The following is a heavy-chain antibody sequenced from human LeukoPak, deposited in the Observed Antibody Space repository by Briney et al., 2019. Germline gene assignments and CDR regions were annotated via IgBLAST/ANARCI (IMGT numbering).Heavy chain of an antibody. Sequence: PSETLSLTCTVSGGSISSYYWSWIRQPPAKGLEWIGYIYYSGSTNYNPSLKSRVTISVDTSKNQFSLKLSSVTAADTAVYYCARSPRGDYYGSGIIRWFDPWGQGTLVTVSS. CDR2: IYYSGST. CDR3: ARSPRGDYYGSGIIRWFDP. CDR1: GGSISSYY. J-gene: IGHJ5*02. D-gene: IGHD3-10*01. V-gene: IGHV4-59*08.